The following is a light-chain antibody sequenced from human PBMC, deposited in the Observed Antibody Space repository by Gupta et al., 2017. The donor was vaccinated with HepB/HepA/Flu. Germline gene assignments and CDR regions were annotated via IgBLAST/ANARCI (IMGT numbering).Light chain of an antibody. J-gene: IGLJ3*02. CDR1: SSDVGGYNY. CDR2: DVS. Sequence: QSALTQPASVSGSPGPPITISCTGTSSDVGGYNYVSWYQQHPGKAPKLMIYDVSKRPSGVSNRFSGSKSGNTASLTISGLQAEDEADYYCSSYTSSSTLEFGGGTKLTVL. V-gene: IGLV2-14*01. CDR3: SSYTSSSTLE.